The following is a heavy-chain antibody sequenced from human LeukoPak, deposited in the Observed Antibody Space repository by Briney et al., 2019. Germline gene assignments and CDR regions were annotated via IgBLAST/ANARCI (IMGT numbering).Heavy chain of an antibody. D-gene: IGHD4-23*01. CDR3: ARRGYGNNSPFDY. CDR1: GYSFASYW. Sequence: GESLKISCQGSGYSFASYWIGWVRQMPGKGLEWMGIIYPGDSDTRYSPSFQGQVAISADKSISTAYLQWSSLKASDTAMYYCARRGYGNNSPFDYWGQGTLVTVSS. J-gene: IGHJ4*02. CDR2: IYPGDSDT. V-gene: IGHV5-51*01.